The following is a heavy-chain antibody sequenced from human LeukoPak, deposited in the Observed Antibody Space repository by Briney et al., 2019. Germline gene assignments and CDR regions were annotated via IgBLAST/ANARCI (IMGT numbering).Heavy chain of an antibody. J-gene: IGHJ6*02. Sequence: GGSLRLSCAASGFTVSSNYMSWVRQAPGKGLEWVSVIYSGGSTYYADSVKGRFTISRDNSKSTLYLQMNSLRAEDTAVYYCASGTVVFPYYYYGMDVWGQGTTVTVSS. CDR2: IYSGGST. CDR3: ASGTVVFPYYYYGMDV. V-gene: IGHV3-66*01. D-gene: IGHD4-23*01. CDR1: GFTVSSNY.